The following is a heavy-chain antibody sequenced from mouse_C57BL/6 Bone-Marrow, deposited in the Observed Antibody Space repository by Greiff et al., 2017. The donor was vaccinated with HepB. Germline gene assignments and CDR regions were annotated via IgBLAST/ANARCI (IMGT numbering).Heavy chain of an antibody. CDR1: VYTFPSYW. Sequence: VQLQQPGAELVKPGASVKLSCRASVYTFPSYWMHWVKQRPGRGLEWIGRIDPISGGTEYNEKFKSKATLTVDKPASTAYMQLSSLTSEASAVYYCAREGSTMVTTGDFDVWGTGTTVTVSS. V-gene: IGHV1-72*01. CDR2: IDPISGGT. CDR3: AREGSTMVTTGDFDV. D-gene: IGHD2-2*01. J-gene: IGHJ1*03.